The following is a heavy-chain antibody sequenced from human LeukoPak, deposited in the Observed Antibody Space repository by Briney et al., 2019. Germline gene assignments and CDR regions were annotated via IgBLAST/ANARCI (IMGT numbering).Heavy chain of an antibody. CDR1: GYTFTIYY. CDR2: INLSGGST. Sequence: ASVTVSFTSSGYTFTIYYIHWVRQAPGQGLEWMGIINLSGGSTSYAQKFQGRVTMTRDTSTSTVYMELSSLRSEDTAVYYCAREAGTAMAPFDYWGQGTLVTVSS. CDR3: AREAGTAMAPFDY. J-gene: IGHJ4*02. D-gene: IGHD5-18*01. V-gene: IGHV1-46*01.